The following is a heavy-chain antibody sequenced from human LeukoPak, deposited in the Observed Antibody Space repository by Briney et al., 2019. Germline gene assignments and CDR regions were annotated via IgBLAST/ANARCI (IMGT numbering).Heavy chain of an antibody. CDR1: GGSVNNYF. Sequence: SETLSLTCTVSGGSVNNYFWSWIRRPPGKGLEWIGYIDDSGNTDYNPSLKSQVSISIAKSKNQFFLKLSSVTTADTAMYYCARSDYYGSGSHTVFDAFDIWGQGTRVTVSS. J-gene: IGHJ3*02. CDR3: ARSDYYGSGSHTVFDAFDI. V-gene: IGHV4-59*02. D-gene: IGHD3-10*01. CDR2: IDDSGNT.